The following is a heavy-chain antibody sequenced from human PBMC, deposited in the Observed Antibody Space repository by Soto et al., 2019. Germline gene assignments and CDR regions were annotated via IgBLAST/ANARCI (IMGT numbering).Heavy chain of an antibody. D-gene: IGHD3-3*01. CDR3: ASVSFPLIRSFGVVNKPHYFEY. CDR1: GFTFSSYW. Sequence: GGSLRLSCAASGFTFSSYWMSWVRQAPGKGLEWVANIKQDGSEKYYVDSVKGRFTISRDNAKNSLYLQMNSLRAEDTAVYYCASVSFPLIRSFGVVNKPHYFEYWGQGSLVTVS. CDR2: IKQDGSEK. V-gene: IGHV3-7*05. J-gene: IGHJ4*02.